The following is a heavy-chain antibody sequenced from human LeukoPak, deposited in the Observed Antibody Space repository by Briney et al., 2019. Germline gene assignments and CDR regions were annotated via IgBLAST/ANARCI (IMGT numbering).Heavy chain of an antibody. J-gene: IGHJ5*02. CDR2: FYYSGST. CDR1: GGSISSRPYC. Sequence: SETLSLTCTVSGGSISSRPYCWGWIRQPPGKGLEWLGNFYYSGSTYYKPSLKSRVTISVDTSKNQISLKLSSVTAADTAVYYCARPQYDSSSWYNWFDPWGQGTLVTVSS. CDR3: ARPQYDSSSWYNWFDP. D-gene: IGHD6-13*01. V-gene: IGHV4-39*01.